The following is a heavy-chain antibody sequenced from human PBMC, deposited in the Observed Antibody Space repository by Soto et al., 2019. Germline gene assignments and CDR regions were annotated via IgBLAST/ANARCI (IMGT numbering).Heavy chain of an antibody. J-gene: IGHJ4*01. CDR1: GFTFHDYA. V-gene: IGHV3-9*01. D-gene: IGHD6-19*01. Sequence: ELQLVESGGGLVQPGRSLKLSCAASGFTFHDYAMHWVRQGQGKGLEWVSGITWNSGSIDYADSVKGRFTISRDNAKNSLYLQMNSLRPEDTALYYCAKDIREYSSGWTYFDYWGHGTLVTVSS. CDR2: ITWNSGSI. CDR3: AKDIREYSSGWTYFDY.